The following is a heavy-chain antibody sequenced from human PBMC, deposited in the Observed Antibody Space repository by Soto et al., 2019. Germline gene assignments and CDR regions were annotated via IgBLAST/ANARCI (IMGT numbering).Heavy chain of an antibody. J-gene: IGHJ5*02. CDR2: IYYSGST. Sequence: ASETLSLTCTVSGGSISSSSYYWGWILHPPGKGLEWIGSIYYSGSTYYNPSLKGRVTISVDTSKNQFSLKLSSVNAADTAVYYCARHSPRITIFGVVPEPGCEPWGQGNMVTVSS. V-gene: IGHV4-39*01. CDR1: GGSISSSSYY. CDR3: ARHSPRITIFGVVPEPGCEP. D-gene: IGHD3-3*01.